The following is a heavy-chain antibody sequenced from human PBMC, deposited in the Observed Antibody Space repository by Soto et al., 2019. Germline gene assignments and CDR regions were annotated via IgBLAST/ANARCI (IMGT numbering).Heavy chain of an antibody. D-gene: IGHD2-21*01. J-gene: IGHJ4*02. CDR1: GFTFSSYA. CDR2: ISYDGTNK. V-gene: IGHV3-30-3*01. CDR3: ATDHAKGKYKMLLGY. Sequence: QVQLVESGGGVVQPGRYLRLSCAASGFTFSSYAMHWVRQAPGKGLEWVAVISYDGTNKYYADSVKGRFTISRDSSKNTLYRQVNSLRAEDTAVYYCATDHAKGKYKMLLGYWGQGTLVTVSS.